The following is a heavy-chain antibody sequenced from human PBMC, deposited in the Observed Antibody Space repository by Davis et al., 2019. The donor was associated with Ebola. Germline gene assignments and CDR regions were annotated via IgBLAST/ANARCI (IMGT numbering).Heavy chain of an antibody. CDR2: INPSGGST. Sequence: ASVKVSCKASGYTFTNNYIHWVRQAPGQGLEWMGIINPSGGSTSYAQKFQGRVTMTRDTSTSTVYMELSSLRSEDTAVYYCARPNRVAADYYYYGMDVWGQGTTVTVSS. CDR1: GYTFTNNY. D-gene: IGHD3-10*01. J-gene: IGHJ6*02. CDR3: ARPNRVAADYYYYGMDV. V-gene: IGHV1-46*03.